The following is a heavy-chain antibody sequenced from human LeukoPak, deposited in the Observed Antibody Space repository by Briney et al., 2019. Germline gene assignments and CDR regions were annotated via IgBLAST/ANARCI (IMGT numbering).Heavy chain of an antibody. Sequence: MPSETLSLTCTVSGGSISCYYGSWIRQPAGKGLEWIGRIYTSGSTNYNPSLKSRVTMSVDTSKNQFSLKLSSVTAADTAVYYCARASRTLRYFDWLYDAFDIWGQGTMVTVSS. D-gene: IGHD3-9*01. CDR1: GGSISCYY. CDR3: ARASRTLRYFDWLYDAFDI. CDR2: IYTSGST. J-gene: IGHJ3*02. V-gene: IGHV4-4*07.